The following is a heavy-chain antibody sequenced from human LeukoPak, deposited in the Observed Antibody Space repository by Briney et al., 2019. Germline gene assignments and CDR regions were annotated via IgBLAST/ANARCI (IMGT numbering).Heavy chain of an antibody. Sequence: SETLSLTCTASGGSINSHFWSWIRQPPGKGLEWIGYIHSTGSTNYNPSLKSRVTISVDTSRNQFSLKLSSVTAADTAVYYCARDGYSGSSLFDYWGQGALVTVSS. CDR1: GGSINSHF. V-gene: IGHV4-59*11. CDR3: ARDGYSGSSLFDY. J-gene: IGHJ4*02. D-gene: IGHD1-26*01. CDR2: IHSTGST.